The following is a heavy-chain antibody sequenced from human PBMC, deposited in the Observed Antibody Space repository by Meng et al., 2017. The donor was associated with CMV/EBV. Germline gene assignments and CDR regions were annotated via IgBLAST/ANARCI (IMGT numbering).Heavy chain of an antibody. CDR1: GIHCSSYS. D-gene: IGHD3-22*01. Sequence: SGIHCSSYSMNWVRQAPGKGLEWVSSISSSSSYIYYADSVKGRFTISRDNAKNSLYLQMNSLRAEDTAVYYCARVYDSSGWPSPFDYWGQGTLVTVSS. CDR3: ARVYDSSGWPSPFDY. CDR2: ISSSSSYI. V-gene: IGHV3-21*01. J-gene: IGHJ4*02.